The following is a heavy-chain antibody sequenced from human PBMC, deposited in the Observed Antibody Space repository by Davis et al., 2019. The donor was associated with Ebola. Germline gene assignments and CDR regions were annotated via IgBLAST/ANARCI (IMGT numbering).Heavy chain of an antibody. CDR3: ARDRGYDILTGYYSYYFDY. CDR2: INPSGGST. D-gene: IGHD3-9*01. V-gene: IGHV1-46*01. Sequence: ASVKVSCKASGYTFTSYYMHWVRQAPGQGLEWMGIINPSGGSTSYAQKFQGRVTMTRDTSTSTVYMELSSLRSEDTAVYYCARDRGYDILTGYYSYYFDYWGQGTLVTVSS. J-gene: IGHJ4*02. CDR1: GYTFTSYY.